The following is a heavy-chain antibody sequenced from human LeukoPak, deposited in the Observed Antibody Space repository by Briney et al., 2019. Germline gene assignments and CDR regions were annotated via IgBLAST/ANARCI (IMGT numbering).Heavy chain of an antibody. Sequence: ASVKVSCKASGYTFTSYDINWVRQATGQGLEWMGWMNPNSGNTGYAQKFQGRVTMTRNTSISTAYMELSSLRSEDTAVYYCARGRTDIAAAGPAYYYYYMDVWGKGTTVTVSS. CDR3: ARGRTDIAAAGPAYYYYYMDV. V-gene: IGHV1-8*01. J-gene: IGHJ6*03. D-gene: IGHD6-13*01. CDR1: GYTFTSYD. CDR2: MNPNSGNT.